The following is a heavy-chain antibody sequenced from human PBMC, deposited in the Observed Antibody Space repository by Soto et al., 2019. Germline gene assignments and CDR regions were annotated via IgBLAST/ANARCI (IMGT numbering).Heavy chain of an antibody. CDR1: GFTFSSYA. CDR3: AKALLTIVGATTTLDY. Sequence: PGGSLRLSCAASGFTFSSYAMSWVRQAPGKGLEWVSAISGSGGSTYYADSVKGRFTISRDNSKNTLYLQMNSLRAEDTAVYYCAKALLTIVGATTTLDYWGQGTLVTVPQ. D-gene: IGHD1-26*01. J-gene: IGHJ4*02. V-gene: IGHV3-23*01. CDR2: ISGSGGST.